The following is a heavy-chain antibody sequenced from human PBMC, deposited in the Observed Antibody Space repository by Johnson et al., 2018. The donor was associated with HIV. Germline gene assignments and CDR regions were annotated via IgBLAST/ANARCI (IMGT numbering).Heavy chain of an antibody. CDR1: GISFSSYW. J-gene: IGHJ3*02. Sequence: MQLVESGGGLVQPGGSLRLSCVASGISFSSYWMHWVRQAPGKGLVWVSRIKSDGTSTNYADSVKGRFTISRDNAKDTLDLQLNSLTAEDTAVYYRAKEGTDYKFWSGYPKGDDCDIWGQGTMVTVSS. CDR2: IKSDGTST. CDR3: AKEGTDYKFWSGYPKGDDCDI. D-gene: IGHD3-3*01. V-gene: IGHV3-74*01.